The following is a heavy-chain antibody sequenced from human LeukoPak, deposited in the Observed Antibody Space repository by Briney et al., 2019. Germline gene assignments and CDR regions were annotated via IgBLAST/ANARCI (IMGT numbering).Heavy chain of an antibody. CDR1: GGSFSGYY. CDR3: ARSEYSYGADAFDI. J-gene: IGHJ3*02. V-gene: IGHV4-34*01. Sequence: SETLSLTCAVYGGSFSGYYWSWIRQPPGKGLEWIGEVNHSGSTNYNPSLKSRVTISVDTSKNQFSLKLSSVTAADTAVYYCARSEYSYGADAFDIWGQGTMVTVSS. D-gene: IGHD5-18*01. CDR2: VNHSGST.